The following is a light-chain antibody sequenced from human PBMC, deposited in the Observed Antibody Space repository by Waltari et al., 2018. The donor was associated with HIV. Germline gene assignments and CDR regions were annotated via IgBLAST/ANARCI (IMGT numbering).Light chain of an antibody. CDR1: QSISGY. Sequence: DIQMTQSPSSLSASVGGRVTITCRTSQSISGYLNWYQQKPGKAPKLLIYATSNLQSGVPSRFSGSGSGTDFTLTISSLQPEDFATYYCQQSYTSPFNFGPGTKVDIK. J-gene: IGKJ3*01. CDR3: QQSYTSPFN. CDR2: ATS. V-gene: IGKV1-39*01.